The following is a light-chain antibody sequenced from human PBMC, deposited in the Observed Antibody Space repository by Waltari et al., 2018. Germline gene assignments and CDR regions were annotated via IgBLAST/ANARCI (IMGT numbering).Light chain of an antibody. CDR2: DVY. V-gene: IGLV2-11*01. CDR3: CSYADPSTYV. CDR1: SSDVGNYNY. J-gene: IGLJ1*01. Sequence: QSALTQPRSVSGSPGQSVTISCTGTSSDVGNYNYVSWYQQHPGKAPKVIIYDVYKRPSGVPDRFSGSKSGNTASLTISGLQAEDGADYYCCSYADPSTYVFGTGTQVLVL.